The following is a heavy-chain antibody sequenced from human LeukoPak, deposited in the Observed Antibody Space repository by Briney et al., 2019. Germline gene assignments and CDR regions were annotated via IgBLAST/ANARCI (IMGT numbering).Heavy chain of an antibody. V-gene: IGHV4-39*02. J-gene: IGHJ5*02. D-gene: IGHD1-20*01. CDR2: IYYSRST. CDR1: GGSISSSSYY. CDR3: AREANNWNDLRRDYNWFDP. Sequence: SETLSLTCTVSGGSISSSSYYWGWIRQPPGKGLEWIGSIYYSRSTYYNPSLKSRVTISVGTSKNQFSLKLSSVTAADTAVYYCAREANNWNDLRRDYNWFDPWGQGTLVTVSS.